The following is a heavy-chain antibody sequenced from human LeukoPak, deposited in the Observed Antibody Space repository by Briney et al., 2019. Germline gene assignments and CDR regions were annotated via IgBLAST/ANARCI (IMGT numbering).Heavy chain of an antibody. D-gene: IGHD3-10*01. CDR1: GYTFTSYD. V-gene: IGHV1-8*03. CDR3: ARGHTMVRGVIISCAFDI. CDR2: MNPNSGNT. Sequence: ASVKVSCEASGYTFTSYDINWVRQATGQGLEWMGWMNPNSGNTGYAQKFQGRVTITRNTSISTGYMELSRLRSEDTAVYYCARGHTMVRGVIISCAFDIWGQGTMVTVSS. J-gene: IGHJ3*02.